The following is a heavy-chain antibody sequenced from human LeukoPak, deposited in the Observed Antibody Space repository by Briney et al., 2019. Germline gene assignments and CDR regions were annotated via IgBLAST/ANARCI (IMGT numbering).Heavy chain of an antibody. CDR2: IYTSGST. CDR3: ARDAALYYYDSSGYRTSDAFDI. V-gene: IGHV4-4*07. J-gene: IGHJ3*02. D-gene: IGHD3-22*01. CDR1: GGSISSYY. Sequence: SSETLSPTCTVSGGSISSYYWSWIRQPAGKGLEWIGRIYTSGSTNYNPSLKSRVTMSVDTSKNQFSLKLSSVTAADTAVYYCARDAALYYYDSSGYRTSDAFDIWGQGTMVTVSS.